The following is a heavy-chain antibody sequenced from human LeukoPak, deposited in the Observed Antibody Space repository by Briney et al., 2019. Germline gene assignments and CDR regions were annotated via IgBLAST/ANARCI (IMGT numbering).Heavy chain of an antibody. CDR1: GGSFSGYY. V-gene: IGHV4-34*01. J-gene: IGHJ5*02. CDR3: ARGAGYP. Sequence: SETLSLTCAVSGGSFSGYYWSWIRQPPGKGLEWIGEINHSGSANYNPSPKSRVTISVDTSKNRFSLKLSSVPAADTAVYYCARGAGYPMGQGTLVTVSS. CDR2: INHSGSA.